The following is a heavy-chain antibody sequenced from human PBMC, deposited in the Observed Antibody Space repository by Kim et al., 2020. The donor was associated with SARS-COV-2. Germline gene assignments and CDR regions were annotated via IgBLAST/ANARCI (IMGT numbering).Heavy chain of an antibody. J-gene: IGHJ4*02. CDR3: AKLIAEAGTFFDY. V-gene: IGHV3-23*01. D-gene: IGHD6-19*01. CDR2: ISGSGGGT. CDR1: GFTFSSYA. Sequence: GGSLRLSCAASGFTFSSYAMRWVRQAPGKGLEWVAAISGSGGGTYYADSVKGRFTISRDNSKNTLYLQMNSLRAEDTAVYYCAKLIAEAGTFFDYWCRGTLVSLSP.